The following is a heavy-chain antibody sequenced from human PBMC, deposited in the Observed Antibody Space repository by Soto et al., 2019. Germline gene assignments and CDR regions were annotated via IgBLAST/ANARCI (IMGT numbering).Heavy chain of an antibody. J-gene: IGHJ6*03. CDR3: ARGPGIPYYYTDV. D-gene: IGHD3-10*01. V-gene: IGHV4-34*01. Sequence: QVQLQQWGAGLLKPSETLSLTCAVYGGSFSGYYWSWIRQPPGKGLEWIGEINHSGSTNYNPSLKSRVTISVDTSKNQFSLKLSSVTAADTAVYYCARGPGIPYYYTDVWGKGTTVTVSS. CDR1: GGSFSGYY. CDR2: INHSGST.